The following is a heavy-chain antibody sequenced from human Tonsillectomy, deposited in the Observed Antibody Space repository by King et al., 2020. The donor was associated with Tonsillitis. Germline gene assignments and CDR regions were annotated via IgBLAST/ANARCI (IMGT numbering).Heavy chain of an antibody. CDR3: ARGSGTTIRNYYHYYGMDV. CDR1: GGSFSGYY. CDR2: INHSGST. Sequence: VQLQQWGAGLLKPSETLSLTCAVYGGSFSGYYWCWIRQPPGKGLEWIGEINHSGSTNYNPSLKSRVTISIDTSKNQFSLKLSSVTAADTAVYYCARGSGTTIRNYYHYYGMDVWGQGTTVTVSS. V-gene: IGHV4-34*01. D-gene: IGHD1-1*01. J-gene: IGHJ6*02.